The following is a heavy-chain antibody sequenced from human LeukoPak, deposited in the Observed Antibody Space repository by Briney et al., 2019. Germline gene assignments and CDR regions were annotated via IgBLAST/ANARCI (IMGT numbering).Heavy chain of an antibody. CDR2: INHSGST. V-gene: IGHV4-34*01. CDR3: AKAGDGYNWGVDY. CDR1: GGSFSGYY. Sequence: SETLSLTRAVYGGSFSGYYWSWIRHPPGKGLEWIGEINHSGSTNYNPSLKSRVTISVDTSKNQFSLNLSSVTAADTAVYYCAKAGDGYNWGVDYWGQGTLVTVSS. J-gene: IGHJ4*02. D-gene: IGHD5-24*01.